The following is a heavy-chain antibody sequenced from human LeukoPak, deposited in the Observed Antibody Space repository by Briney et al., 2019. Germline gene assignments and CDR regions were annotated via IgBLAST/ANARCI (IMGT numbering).Heavy chain of an antibody. V-gene: IGHV4-38-2*01. Sequence: SSETLSLTCAVSGYSISSGYYWGWIRQPPGKGLEWIGSIYHSGSTYYNPSLKSRVTISVDTSKNQFSLKLSSVTAADTAVYYCARQLIHYYDSSGFDAFDIWGQGTMVTVSS. D-gene: IGHD3-22*01. CDR2: IYHSGST. J-gene: IGHJ3*02. CDR1: GYSISSGYY. CDR3: ARQLIHYYDSSGFDAFDI.